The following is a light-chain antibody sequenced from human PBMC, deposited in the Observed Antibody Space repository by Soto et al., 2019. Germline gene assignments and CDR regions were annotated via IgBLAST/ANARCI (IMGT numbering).Light chain of an antibody. J-gene: IGKJ4*01. CDR3: QQYNKWPLT. Sequence: EIVLTQSPATLSVSPGERATLSCRASQSVTSNLAWYEQRHGQAPRILIYDTSTRDTGIPARISGSGSGTEFTLPLSRLQSEDFEVYYCQQYNKWPLTFGGGTKVDIK. V-gene: IGKV3-15*01. CDR1: QSVTSN. CDR2: DTS.